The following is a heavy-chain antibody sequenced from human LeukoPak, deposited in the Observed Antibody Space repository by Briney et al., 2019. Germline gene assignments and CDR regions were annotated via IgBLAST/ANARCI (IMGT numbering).Heavy chain of an antibody. J-gene: IGHJ3*02. CDR1: GFTLSSHW. V-gene: IGHV3-7*01. CDR3: ARDSEYSSSFAFDI. CDR2: INQDGSER. D-gene: IGHD6-13*01. Sequence: GGSLRLSCAASGFTLSSHWMTWVRQAPGKGLEWVANINQDGSERYYVDSVKGRFTISRDNAKNSLYLQMNSLRAEDTAVYYCARDSEYSSSFAFDIWGQGTMVTVSS.